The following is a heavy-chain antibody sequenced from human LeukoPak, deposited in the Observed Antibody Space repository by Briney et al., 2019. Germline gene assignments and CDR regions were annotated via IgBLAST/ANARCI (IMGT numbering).Heavy chain of an antibody. J-gene: IGHJ4*02. CDR1: GFTFSSYA. Sequence: GGSLRLSCAASGFTFSSYAMHWVRQAPGKGLEWVAVISYDGSNKYYADSVKGRFTISRDNSKNTLYLQMNSLRAEDTAVYYCAKAGPLDRGGYNIDYWGQGTLVTVSS. V-gene: IGHV3-30*04. CDR3: AKAGPLDRGGYNIDY. CDR2: ISYDGSNK. D-gene: IGHD5-24*01.